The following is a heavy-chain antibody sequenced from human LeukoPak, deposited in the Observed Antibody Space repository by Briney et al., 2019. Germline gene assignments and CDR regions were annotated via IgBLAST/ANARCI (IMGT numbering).Heavy chain of an antibody. CDR3: ARGATSSWYPTGLDWRPKVKWYFDL. Sequence: VASVKVSCKASGYTFTSYHIHWVRQAPGQGLEWMGLINPSGGSTNYAQKFQGRVTMTRDTSTSTVYMELSSLRSDDTAVYFCARGATSSWYPTGLDWRPKVKWYFDLWGRGTLVTVSS. V-gene: IGHV1-46*01. CDR2: INPSGGST. CDR1: GYTFTSYH. D-gene: IGHD6-13*01. J-gene: IGHJ2*01.